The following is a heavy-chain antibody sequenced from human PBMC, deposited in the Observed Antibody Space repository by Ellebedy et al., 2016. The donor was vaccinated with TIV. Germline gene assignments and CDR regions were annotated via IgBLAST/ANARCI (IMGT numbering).Heavy chain of an antibody. CDR3: ARSGDWFDP. Sequence: MPSETLSLTCNVSGGPISSHFWSWIRQPPGKGLEWIGHIFFSGSTNYNPSLESRVSISIDTSKNQISLNLASVTAADTAVYYCARSGDWFDPWGQGTLVTVAS. V-gene: IGHV4-59*11. J-gene: IGHJ5*02. D-gene: IGHD3-10*01. CDR1: GGPISSHF. CDR2: IFFSGST.